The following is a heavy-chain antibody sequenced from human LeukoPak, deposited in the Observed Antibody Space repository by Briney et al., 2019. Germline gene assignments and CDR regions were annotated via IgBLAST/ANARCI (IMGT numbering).Heavy chain of an antibody. CDR2: ISSSSSYI. D-gene: IGHD3-22*01. CDR3: ARRGYHDSSGYDY. V-gene: IGHV3-21*06. Sequence: GGSLRLSCAASGFTFSSYSMNWVRQAPGRGLEWVSSISSSSSYIYSADSVKGRFTISRDNAKNSVFLQMNNLRVEDTAIYYCARRGYHDSSGYDYWGQGTPVTVSS. CDR1: GFTFSSYS. J-gene: IGHJ4*02.